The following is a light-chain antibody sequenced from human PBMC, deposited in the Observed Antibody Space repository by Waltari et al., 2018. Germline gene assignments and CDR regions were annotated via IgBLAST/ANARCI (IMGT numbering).Light chain of an antibody. Sequence: SYVLTQPPSVSVAPGKKATITCGGNNIGSKSVHRYQQKPGQAPVLVVYDDSDRPPGIPERFSGSNSGNTATLTISRVEAGDEADYYCQVWDSSSDHPVFGGGTKLTVL. V-gene: IGLV3-21*03. J-gene: IGLJ2*01. CDR2: DDS. CDR3: QVWDSSSDHPV. CDR1: NIGSKS.